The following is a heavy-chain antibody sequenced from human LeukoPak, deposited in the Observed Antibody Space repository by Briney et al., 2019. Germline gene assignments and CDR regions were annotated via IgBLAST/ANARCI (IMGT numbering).Heavy chain of an antibody. D-gene: IGHD3-3*01. CDR1: GFTFSSYW. CDR3: ASQTYYDFWSGYYYYCMDV. V-gene: IGHV3-7*01. Sequence: GGSLRLSCAASGFTFSSYWMSWVRQAPGKGLEWVANIKQDGSEKYYVDSVKGRFTISRDNAVNSLYLQMNSLRAEDTAVYYCASQTYYDFWSGYYYYCMDVWGKGTTVTVS. CDR2: IKQDGSEK. J-gene: IGHJ6*03.